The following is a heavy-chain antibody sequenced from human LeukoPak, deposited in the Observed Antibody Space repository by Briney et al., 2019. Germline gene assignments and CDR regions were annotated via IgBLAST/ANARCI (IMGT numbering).Heavy chain of an antibody. D-gene: IGHD3-10*01. Sequence: ASVKVSCKASGYTFTNFDINWIRQATGQGLEWMGWTNPYSGNAGYAQKFQGRVTMTSNISLSSVYMELSSLTSEDTAVYYCARAHITRGRGVVDRRFDPWGQGTLVIVSS. J-gene: IGHJ5*02. CDR1: GYTFTNFD. CDR3: ARAHITRGRGVVDRRFDP. CDR2: TNPYSGNA. V-gene: IGHV1-8*01.